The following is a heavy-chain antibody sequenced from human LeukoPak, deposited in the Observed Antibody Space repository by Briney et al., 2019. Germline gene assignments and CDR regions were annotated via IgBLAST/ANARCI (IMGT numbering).Heavy chain of an antibody. V-gene: IGHV3-48*03. CDR3: ARAVSSRGYSYGYAY. D-gene: IGHD5-18*01. CDR1: GFTFSSYE. CDR2: ISSSGSTI. Sequence: GGSLRLSCAASGFTFSSYEMNWVRQAPGKGLEWVSFISSSGSTISYADSVKGRFTISRDNAKNSLYLQMNSLRAEDTAVYYCARAVSSRGYSYGYAYWGQGTLVTVSS. J-gene: IGHJ4*02.